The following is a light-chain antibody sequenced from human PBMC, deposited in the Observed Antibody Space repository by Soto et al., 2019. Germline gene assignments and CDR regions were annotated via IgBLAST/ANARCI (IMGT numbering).Light chain of an antibody. CDR3: QQYGRSPFT. V-gene: IGKV3-20*01. CDR2: GAS. Sequence: EIVLPQSPVTLSLSPGERATLSCRASQKITNNFLDWFQQKPGLAPRLLLYGASTRASGIPDRFSGSGSGIDFALTISRLEPEDFAVYYCQQYGRSPFTFGQGTKLQIK. CDR1: QKITNNF. J-gene: IGKJ2*01.